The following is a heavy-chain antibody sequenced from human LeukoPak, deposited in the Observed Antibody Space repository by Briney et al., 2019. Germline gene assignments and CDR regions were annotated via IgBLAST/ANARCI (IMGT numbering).Heavy chain of an antibody. J-gene: IGHJ4*02. Sequence: PAETLSLTCTVSGGSISSYYWSWIRQPPGKGLEWIGYIYYSGSTNYNPSLKSRVTISVDMSKNQFSLKLSSVTAADTAVYYCARDWRGYCSSTSCLSAFDYWGQGTLVTVSS. CDR2: IYYSGST. CDR1: GGSISSYY. CDR3: ARDWRGYCSSTSCLSAFDY. D-gene: IGHD2-2*01. V-gene: IGHV4-59*12.